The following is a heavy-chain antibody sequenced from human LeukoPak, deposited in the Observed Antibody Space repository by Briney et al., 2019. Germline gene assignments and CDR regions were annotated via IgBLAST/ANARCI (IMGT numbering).Heavy chain of an antibody. D-gene: IGHD2-2*03. CDR3: AGGYCSSTSCSNDY. CDR1: GFTFNSFA. CDR2: ISGSGAGT. Sequence: GGSLRLSCTASGFTFNSFAMTWVRQAPGKGPEWVSGISGSGAGTYYAHSVKGRFTISRGNSKNTLYLQMNSLRAEDTAVYYCAGGYCSSTSCSNDYWGQGTLVTVSS. V-gene: IGHV3-23*01. J-gene: IGHJ4*02.